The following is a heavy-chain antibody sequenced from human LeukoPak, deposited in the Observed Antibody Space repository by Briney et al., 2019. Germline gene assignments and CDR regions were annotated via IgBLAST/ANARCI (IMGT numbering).Heavy chain of an antibody. D-gene: IGHD5-24*01. Sequence: ASVKVSCRVSGKTLIELSIHGLRQAPGKGLEWMGGFDPEDGETIYAQKFQGRVTMTEDTSTDTAYMELSSLRSEDTAVYYCATFSRWLQYVWGKGTTVTVSS. CDR1: GKTLIELS. V-gene: IGHV1-24*01. CDR2: FDPEDGET. CDR3: ATFSRWLQYV. J-gene: IGHJ6*04.